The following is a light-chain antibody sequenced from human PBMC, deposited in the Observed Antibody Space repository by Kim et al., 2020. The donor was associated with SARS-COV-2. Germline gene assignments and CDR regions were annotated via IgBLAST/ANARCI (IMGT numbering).Light chain of an antibody. J-gene: IGKJ2*01. V-gene: IGKV3D-20*02. CDR3: QQRSNGYT. CDR2: GAS. Sequence: EIVLTQSPGTLSLSPGERATLSCRASQSVSSNYLAWYQGKPGQAPRLLIFGASSRATDIPARFSGSGSGTDFTLTISSLEPEDFAVYYCQQRSNGYTFGQGTKLEI. CDR1: QSVSSNY.